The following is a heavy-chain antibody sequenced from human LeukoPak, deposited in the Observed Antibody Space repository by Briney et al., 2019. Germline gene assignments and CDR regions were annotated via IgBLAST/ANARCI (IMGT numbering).Heavy chain of an antibody. J-gene: IGHJ3*02. CDR1: GGTFSSYA. CDR3: ASWADAFDI. D-gene: IGHD3-16*01. V-gene: IGHV1-69*04. Sequence: GASVKVSCKASGGTFSSYAISWVRQAPGQGLEWMGRIIPIFGIANYAQKFQGRVTMTRNTSISTAYMELSSLRSEDTAVYYCASWADAFDIWGQGTMVTVSS. CDR2: IIPIFGIA.